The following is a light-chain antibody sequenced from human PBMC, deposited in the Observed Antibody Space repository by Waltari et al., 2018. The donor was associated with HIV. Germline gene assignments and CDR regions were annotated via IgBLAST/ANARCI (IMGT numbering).Light chain of an antibody. CDR2: DVT. CDR1: GNDAGGYNY. V-gene: IGLV2-8*01. J-gene: IGLJ2*01. CDR3: SSYAGSAVV. Sequence: QSDLTQPPSASGSPGQSVTISCTGPGNDAGGYNYVPWYHLPPGKAPKLLIYDVTKRPSGVPDRFSGSKSGNTASLTVFGLQGDDEADYYCSSYAGSAVVFGGGTKLTVL.